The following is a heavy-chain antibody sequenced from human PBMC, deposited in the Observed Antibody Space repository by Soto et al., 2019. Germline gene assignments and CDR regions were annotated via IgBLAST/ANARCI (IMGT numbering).Heavy chain of an antibody. Sequence: EVQLLQSGGGVVQPGGSLRLSCAASGITFSSHAMNWVRQAPGGGLEWVSSLSGSGASTYYADSVKGRFTISRDNSRNTLYLQMHGLKSGDTAIYDCVKDHHDDSSAYYGPSFDHWGQGDLVLVSS. J-gene: IGHJ4*02. CDR3: VKDHHDDSSAYYGPSFDH. CDR2: LSGSGAST. CDR1: GITFSSHA. D-gene: IGHD3-22*01. V-gene: IGHV3-23*01.